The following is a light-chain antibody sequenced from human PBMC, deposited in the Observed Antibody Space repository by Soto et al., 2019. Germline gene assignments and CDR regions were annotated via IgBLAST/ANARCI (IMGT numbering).Light chain of an antibody. CDR1: QGISSY. Sequence: AIRMTQSPSSLSASTGDRVTITCRASQGISSYLAWYQQKPGKAPKLLIYAASTLQSGVPSRFSGSGSGTDFTLTISCLQSEDFAHYYCQQYSSYPSLTFVGGTKVDIK. V-gene: IGKV1-8*01. CDR2: AAS. CDR3: QQYSSYPSLT. J-gene: IGKJ4*01.